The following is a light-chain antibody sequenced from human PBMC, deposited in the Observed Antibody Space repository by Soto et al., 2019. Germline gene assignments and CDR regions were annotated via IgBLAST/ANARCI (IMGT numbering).Light chain of an antibody. J-gene: IGKJ1*01. CDR1: QTVTSAY. Sequence: EIMLTQSPGTLSLSPGERATLSCRASQTVTSAYMAWYQQKPGQAPNLLIYAASTRAVGIPDRFSASGSWTAFTITISRLEPEDFAVYYCQQYSESPRTFGQGTKVEVK. CDR3: QQYSESPRT. CDR2: AAS. V-gene: IGKV3-20*01.